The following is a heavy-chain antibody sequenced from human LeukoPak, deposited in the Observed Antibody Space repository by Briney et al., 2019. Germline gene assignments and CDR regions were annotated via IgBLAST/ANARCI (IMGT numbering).Heavy chain of an antibody. CDR2: ISGSGDNT. CDR3: AKGSYYDSSGSFYFDY. CDR1: GFSFNDAW. J-gene: IGHJ4*02. V-gene: IGHV3-23*01. Sequence: GGSLRLSCAASGFSFNDAWMNWVRQAPGKGLEWVSGISGSGDNTYYADSVKGRFTISRDKSKNTLYVQVNSLGTEDTAAYYCAKGSYYDSSGSFYFDYWGQGTLVTVSS. D-gene: IGHD3-22*01.